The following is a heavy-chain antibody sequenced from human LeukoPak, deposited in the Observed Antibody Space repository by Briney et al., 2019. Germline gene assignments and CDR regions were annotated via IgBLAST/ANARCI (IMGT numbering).Heavy chain of an antibody. CDR3: ASVTMVRGVIYYYYYMDV. J-gene: IGHJ6*03. CDR1: GFTFSSYS. D-gene: IGHD3-10*01. Sequence: PGGSLRLSCAASGFTFSSYSMNWVRQAPGKGLEWVSSISSSSSYIYYADSVKGRFTISRDNAKNSLYLQMNSLRAEDTAVYYCASVTMVRGVIYYYYYMDVWGKGTTVTVSS. V-gene: IGHV3-21*01. CDR2: ISSSSSYI.